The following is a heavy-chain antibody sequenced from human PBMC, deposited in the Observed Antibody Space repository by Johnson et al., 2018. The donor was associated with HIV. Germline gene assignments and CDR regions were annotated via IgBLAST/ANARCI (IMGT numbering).Heavy chain of an antibody. CDR1: GFTVSSNY. CDR2: IYSGGST. J-gene: IGHJ3*02. D-gene: IGHD3-22*01. CDR3: ARDDDYYDSSGPGAFDI. V-gene: IGHV3-66*01. Sequence: VQLVESGGGLVQPGGSLRLSCAASGFTVSSNYMSWVRQAPGKGLEWVSVIYSGGSTFYTDSVKGRFTISRDNSRNTLYLQMNSLRVEDKAVYYCARDDDYYDSSGPGAFDIWGQGTMVTVSS.